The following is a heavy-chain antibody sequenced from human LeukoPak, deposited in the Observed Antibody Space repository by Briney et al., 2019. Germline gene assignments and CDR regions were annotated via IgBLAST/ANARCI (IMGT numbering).Heavy chain of an antibody. J-gene: IGHJ4*02. Sequence: HPGGSLRLSCAASKFTFSGYGMHWVRQAPGKGLEWVAVIWYDGSNDYYADSVKGRFTISRDNSKNTLYLQMNSLRAEDTAVYYCARGWSKDGYNLDYWGQGTLVTVSS. V-gene: IGHV3-33*01. CDR3: ARGWSKDGYNLDY. CDR1: KFTFSGYG. CDR2: IWYDGSND. D-gene: IGHD5-24*01.